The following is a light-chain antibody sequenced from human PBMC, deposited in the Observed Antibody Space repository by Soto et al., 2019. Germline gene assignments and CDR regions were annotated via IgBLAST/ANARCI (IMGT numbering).Light chain of an antibody. CDR2: ATS. CDR1: ESISRH. Sequence: DIQMTQSPSSLSASVGDRVTITCRASESISRHLNWYQQKPGKAPKLLIYATSSLQNGVPSRFSGSGSGTDFTLTISNLQPEDFATYYCQQSYSTLSITFGQGTRLEIK. J-gene: IGKJ5*01. V-gene: IGKV1-39*01. CDR3: QQSYSTLSIT.